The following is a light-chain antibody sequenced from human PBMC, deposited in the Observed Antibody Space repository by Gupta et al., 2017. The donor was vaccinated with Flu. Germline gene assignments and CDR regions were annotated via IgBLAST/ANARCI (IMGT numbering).Light chain of an antibody. CDR1: QSINSY. CDR3: QQNYSTLGWT. J-gene: IGKJ1*01. V-gene: IGKV1-39*01. CDR2: AAS. Sequence: DIQMTPSPSSLSASVGDRVTSSCRASQSINSYLNWYQQKPVKDPKLLIYAASSLQRGVPSRFSGSGSGTDFTLTISSLQPEDVATDYCQQNYSTLGWTFGQGTKVEIK.